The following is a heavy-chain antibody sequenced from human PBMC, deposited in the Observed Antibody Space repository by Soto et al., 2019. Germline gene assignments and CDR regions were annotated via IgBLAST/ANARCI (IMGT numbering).Heavy chain of an antibody. J-gene: IGHJ6*02. CDR2: IIPIFGTA. Sequence: ASVKVSCKASGGTFSSYAISWVRQAPGQGLEWMGGIIPIFGTANYAQKFQGRVTITADESTSTAYMELSSLRSEDTAVYYCAAFWSGSVGYYYYGMDVWGQGTTVTVS. V-gene: IGHV1-69*13. D-gene: IGHD3-3*01. CDR3: AAFWSGSVGYYYYGMDV. CDR1: GGTFSSYA.